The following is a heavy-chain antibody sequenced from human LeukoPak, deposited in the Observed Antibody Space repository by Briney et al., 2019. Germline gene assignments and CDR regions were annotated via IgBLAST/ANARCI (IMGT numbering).Heavy chain of an antibody. J-gene: IGHJ5*02. Sequence: ASVKVSCTASGGTFSSYAISWVRQAPGQGLEWMGRIIPILGIANYAQKFQGRVTITADKSTSTAYMELSSLRSEDTAVYHCASTVTTPYNWFDPWGQGTLVTVSS. CDR3: ASTVTTPYNWFDP. D-gene: IGHD4-17*01. CDR1: GGTFSSYA. V-gene: IGHV1-69*04. CDR2: IIPILGIA.